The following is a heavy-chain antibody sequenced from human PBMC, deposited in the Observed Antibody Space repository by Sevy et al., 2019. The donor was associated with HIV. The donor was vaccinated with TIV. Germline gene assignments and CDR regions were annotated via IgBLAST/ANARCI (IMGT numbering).Heavy chain of an antibody. CDR3: ARADLDSSTFFYYYGMDV. CDR2: MNPDSGRR. J-gene: IGHJ6*02. CDR1: GYTFSGYD. V-gene: IGHV1-8*02. Sequence: ASVKVSCKASGYTFSGYDINWVRQATGQGLEWMGWMNPDSGRRGYAPKFQGRVTMTTNTSIDTAYMELRRLRSEDSAVYYCARADLDSSTFFYYYGMDVWVQGTTVTVSS. D-gene: IGHD6-13*01.